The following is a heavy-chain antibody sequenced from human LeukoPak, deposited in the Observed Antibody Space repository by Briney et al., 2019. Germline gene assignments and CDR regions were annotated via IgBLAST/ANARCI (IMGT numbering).Heavy chain of an antibody. CDR2: ISAYNGNT. V-gene: IGHV1-18*01. J-gene: IGHJ4*02. D-gene: IGHD3-10*01. CDR3: AANVVRGVYPFDY. Sequence: ASVKVSCKASGYTFTSYGISWVRQAPGQGLEWMGWISAYNGNTNYAQKVQGRVTMTTDTSTSTAYMELSSLRSEDTAVYYCAANVVRGVYPFDYWGQGTLVTVSS. CDR1: GYTFTSYG.